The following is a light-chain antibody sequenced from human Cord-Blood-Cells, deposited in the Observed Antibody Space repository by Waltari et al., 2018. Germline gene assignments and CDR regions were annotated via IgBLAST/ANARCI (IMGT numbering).Light chain of an antibody. V-gene: IGLV1-47*01. J-gene: IGLJ3*02. CDR3: AAWDDSLSGWV. CDR1: SSNIGSNY. CDR2: RNN. Sequence: QSVLTQPPSASGTPGQRVTISCSGSSSNIGSNYVYWYQQLPGTDPKLLIYRNNQRPSGAPDRFAGSKSGTSASLAISGLRSEDEADYYCAAWDDSLSGWVFGGGTKLTVL.